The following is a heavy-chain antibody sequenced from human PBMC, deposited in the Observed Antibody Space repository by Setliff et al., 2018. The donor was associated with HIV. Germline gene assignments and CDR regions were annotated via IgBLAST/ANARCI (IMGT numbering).Heavy chain of an antibody. CDR3: ARDRSSGWSKDWFDT. Sequence: KPSETLSLTCTVSGDSVSSRSYYWSWIRQPPGKGLEWIGHIYISGSTNYNPSFNSRVTMSVDTSKNQFSLRLTSVTAADTAMYHCARDRSSGWSKDWFDTWGQGILVTVSS. D-gene: IGHD6-19*01. CDR1: GDSVSSRSYY. V-gene: IGHV4-61*01. CDR2: IYISGST. J-gene: IGHJ5*02.